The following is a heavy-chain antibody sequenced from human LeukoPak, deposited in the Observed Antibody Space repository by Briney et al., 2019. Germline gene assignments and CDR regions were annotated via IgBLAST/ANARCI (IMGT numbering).Heavy chain of an antibody. Sequence: GGSLRLSCAASGFTFSSYWMSWVRQAPGKGLEWVANIKQDGSEKYYVDSVKGRFTISRDNAKNSLYLQMSSLRAEDTAVHYCARAHSGSYFNWFDPWGQGTLVTVSS. J-gene: IGHJ5*02. CDR3: ARAHSGSYFNWFDP. CDR2: IKQDGSEK. D-gene: IGHD1-26*01. CDR1: GFTFSSYW. V-gene: IGHV3-7*01.